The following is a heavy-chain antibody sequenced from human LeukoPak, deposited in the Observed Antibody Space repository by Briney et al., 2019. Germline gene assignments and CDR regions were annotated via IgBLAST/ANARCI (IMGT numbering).Heavy chain of an antibody. CDR1: GFTFSTYW. J-gene: IGHJ3*02. V-gene: IGHV3-74*01. CDR3: AGSWSPCDAFDI. Sequence: GGSLRLSCAASGFTFSTYWMHWVRQVPGKGLVWVSRINMDGSSTNYADSVKGRFTVSRDNAKNTLYLQMNSLRAEDTAVYYCAGSWSPCDAFDIWGQGTMVSVSS. CDR2: INMDGSST. D-gene: IGHD6-13*01.